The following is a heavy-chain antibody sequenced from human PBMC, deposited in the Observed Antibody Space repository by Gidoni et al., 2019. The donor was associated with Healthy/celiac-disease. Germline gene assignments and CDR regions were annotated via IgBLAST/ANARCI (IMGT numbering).Heavy chain of an antibody. D-gene: IGHD6-19*01. CDR1: GYTFTSYD. J-gene: IGHJ4*02. CDR3: ARAKAVAPGPLLPTD. V-gene: IGHV1-8*01. CDR2: MNPNSGNT. Sequence: QVQLVQSGAEVKQPGASVKVSCKASGYTFTSYDINWVRQATGQGLEWMGWMNPNSGNTGYAQKFQGRVTMTRSTSISTVYMELSSLRSEDTAVYYCARAKAVAPGPLLPTDWGQGTLVTVSS.